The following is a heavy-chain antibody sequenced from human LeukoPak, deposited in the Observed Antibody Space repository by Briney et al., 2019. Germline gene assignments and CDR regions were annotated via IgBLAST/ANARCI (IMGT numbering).Heavy chain of an antibody. CDR1: GFTFSSYA. D-gene: IGHD3-22*01. CDR2: ISYDGSNK. V-gene: IGHV3-30-3*01. J-gene: IGHJ4*02. Sequence: PGGSLRLSCAASGFTFSSYAMHWVRQAPGKGLEWVAVISYDGSNKYYADSVKGRFTISRDNSKNTLYLQMNSLRAEDTAVYYCARDPTNDHYYDSSALWGQGTLVTVSS. CDR3: ARDPTNDHYYDSSAL.